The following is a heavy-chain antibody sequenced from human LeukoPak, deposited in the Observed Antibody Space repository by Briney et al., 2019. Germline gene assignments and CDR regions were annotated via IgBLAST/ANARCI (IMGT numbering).Heavy chain of an antibody. J-gene: IGHJ3*02. V-gene: IGHV4-34*01. CDR2: INRSGST. CDR1: GGSFSGYY. Sequence: SETLSLTCAVYGGSFSGYYWSWIRQPPRKGREGIGEINRSGSTNYNPSIKSSVTISVATSKNPFSLKLSSVTAADTAVYYCARGYAFDIWGQGTMVTVSS. CDR3: ARGYAFDI.